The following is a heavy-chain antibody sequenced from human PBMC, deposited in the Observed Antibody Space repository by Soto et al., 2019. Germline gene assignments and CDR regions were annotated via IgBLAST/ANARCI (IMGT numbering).Heavy chain of an antibody. CDR3: ARLDDSSSWYQGFDY. Sequence: KGLKRMGIIYPGDSDTRSSPSFQGQVTISAAKSISTAYLQWSSLKASDTAMYYCARLDDSSSWYQGFDYWGQGTLVTVSS. D-gene: IGHD6-13*01. J-gene: IGHJ4*02. CDR2: IYPGDSDT. V-gene: IGHV5-51*01.